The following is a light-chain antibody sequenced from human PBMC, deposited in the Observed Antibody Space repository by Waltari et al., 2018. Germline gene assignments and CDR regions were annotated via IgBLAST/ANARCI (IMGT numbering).Light chain of an antibody. V-gene: IGLV1-40*01. J-gene: IGLJ2*01. CDR2: ANT. Sequence: QSVLTQPPSVSGAPGQRVTISCTGSSSHLGGGYVVHWYQQLPGTAPKLLIYANTNRPSGVPDRFSGSKSGTSASLAITGLQAEDEAEYYCQSYDSSLSAVVFGGGTKLTVL. CDR1: SSHLGGGYV. CDR3: QSYDSSLSAVV.